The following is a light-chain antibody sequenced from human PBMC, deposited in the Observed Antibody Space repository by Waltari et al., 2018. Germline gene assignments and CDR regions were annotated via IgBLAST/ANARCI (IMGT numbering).Light chain of an antibody. CDR2: GTS. CDR3: QQYDGSTVT. J-gene: IGKJ4*01. CDR1: QTISSIS. V-gene: IGKV3-20*01. Sequence: EIVLTQSPGTLSLSPGEGAALSCRASQTISSISLTWYQQKPGQAHSLLIYGTSSRATGIPDGFSGSGSGTDFTLTIRRRDPEDFAVYYCQQYDGSTVTFGGGTKVEVK.